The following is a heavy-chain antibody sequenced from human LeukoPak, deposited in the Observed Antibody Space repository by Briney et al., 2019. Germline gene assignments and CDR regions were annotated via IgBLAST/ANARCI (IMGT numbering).Heavy chain of an antibody. CDR3: AKGLARGRYFDWLSLDDAFDI. V-gene: IGHV3-23*01. J-gene: IGHJ3*02. Sequence: PGGSLRLSCAASGFTFSDHYMEWVRQAPGKGLEWVSVISGSGDNTYYADSVKGRFTISRDNSKNMLYLQMNSLRAEDTAVYYCAKGLARGRYFDWLSLDDAFDIWGQGTMVTVSS. CDR1: GFTFSDHY. D-gene: IGHD3-9*01. CDR2: ISGSGDNT.